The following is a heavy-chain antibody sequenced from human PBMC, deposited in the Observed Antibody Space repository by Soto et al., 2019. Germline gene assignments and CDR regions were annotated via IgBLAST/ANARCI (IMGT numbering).Heavy chain of an antibody. J-gene: IGHJ4*02. CDR3: AREHLVEGSGPYFDY. Sequence: EASVKVSCKASGYSFTGNSMYWVRQAPGQGLEWMGIINPSGGSTSYAQKFQGRVTMTRDTSTSTVYMELSSLRSEDTAVYYCAREHLVEGSGPYFDYWGQGTLVTVSS. V-gene: IGHV1-46*01. CDR2: INPSGGST. CDR1: GYSFTGNS. D-gene: IGHD3-10*01.